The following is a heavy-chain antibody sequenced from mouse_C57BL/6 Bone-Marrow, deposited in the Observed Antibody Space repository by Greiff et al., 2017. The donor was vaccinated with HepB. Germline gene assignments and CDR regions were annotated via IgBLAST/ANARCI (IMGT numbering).Heavy chain of an antibody. V-gene: IGHV1-19*01. J-gene: IGHJ2*01. D-gene: IGHD3-2*02. Sequence: VQLQQSGPVLVKPGASVKMSCKASGYTFTDYYMNWVKQSHGKSLEWIGVINPYNGGTSYNQKFKGKATLTVDKSSSTAYMELNSLTSEDSAVYYCARERQLRLLFDYWGQGTTLTVSS. CDR2: INPYNGGT. CDR3: ARERQLRLLFDY. CDR1: GYTFTDYY.